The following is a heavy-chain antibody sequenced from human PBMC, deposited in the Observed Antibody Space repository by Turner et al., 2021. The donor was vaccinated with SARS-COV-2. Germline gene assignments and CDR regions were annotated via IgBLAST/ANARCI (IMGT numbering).Heavy chain of an antibody. CDR3: TRELGYCSDGSCRFEYDY. D-gene: IGHD2-15*01. V-gene: IGHV4-59*01. J-gene: IGHJ4*02. CDR2: IHFSGTT. CDR1: GAPISGSY. Sequence: QVQLQDSGPGLVNPSAPLSLTCTVAGAPISGSYWSWVRQPPGKGLEWIGYIHFSGTTNYNPYLRSRVTISFDTSKSQFSLHLRSVTAADTAVYYCTRELGYCSDGSCRFEYDYWGQGTLVTVSS.